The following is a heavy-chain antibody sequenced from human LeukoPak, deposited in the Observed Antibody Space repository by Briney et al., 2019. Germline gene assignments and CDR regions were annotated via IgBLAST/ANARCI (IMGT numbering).Heavy chain of an antibody. D-gene: IGHD4-17*01. CDR2: INHSGST. CDR3: ARGLRYGGYFDY. V-gene: IGHV4-34*01. Sequence: SETLSLTCAVYGGSFSGYYWSWIRQPPGKGLEWIGEINHSGSTNYNPSLKSRVTISVDTSKNQSSLKLSSVTAADTAVYYCARGLRYGGYFDYWGQGTLVTVSS. J-gene: IGHJ4*02. CDR1: GGSFSGYY.